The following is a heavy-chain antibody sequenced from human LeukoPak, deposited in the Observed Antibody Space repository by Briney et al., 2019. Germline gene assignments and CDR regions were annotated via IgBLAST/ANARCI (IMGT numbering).Heavy chain of an antibody. D-gene: IGHD6-19*01. J-gene: IGHJ3*02. V-gene: IGHV4-39*07. Sequence: PSETLSLTCTVSGGSISSSSYYWGWIRQPPGKGLEWIGSIYYSGSTYYNPSLKSRVTISVDTSKNQFSLKLSSVTAADTAVYYCARVSGSGWYFTGAFDIWGQGTMVTVSS. CDR1: GGSISSSSYY. CDR3: ARVSGSGWYFTGAFDI. CDR2: IYYSGST.